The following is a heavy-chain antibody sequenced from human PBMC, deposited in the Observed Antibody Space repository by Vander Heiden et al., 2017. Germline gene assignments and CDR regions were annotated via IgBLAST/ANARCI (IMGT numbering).Heavy chain of an antibody. CDR3: ANPGSVWFDP. Sequence: EVQLLASGGGLVQPGGSLRLSCAASGFTFSSYAMSWVRQAPGKGLEWVSVISGRVVSTYYADSVKSRFTSSRDNSKNTLYLQMNSLRAEDTAVYYCANPGSVWFDPWGQGTLVTVSS. CDR1: GFTFSSYA. V-gene: IGHV3-23*01. J-gene: IGHJ5*02. D-gene: IGHD3-10*01. CDR2: ISGRVVST.